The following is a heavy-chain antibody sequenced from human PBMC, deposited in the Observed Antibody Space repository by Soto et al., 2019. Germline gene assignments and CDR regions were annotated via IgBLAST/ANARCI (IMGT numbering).Heavy chain of an antibody. CDR2: IDPSDSYT. D-gene: IGHD3-10*01. J-gene: IGHJ6*02. CDR3: ATKDYGSGRTYGMDV. Sequence: GESLKISCQGSGYSFTSYWISWVRQMPGKGLEWMGRIDPSDSYTNYSPSFQGHVTISADKSISTAYLQWSSLKASDTAMYYCATKDYGSGRTYGMDVWGQGTTVTVSS. CDR1: GYSFTSYW. V-gene: IGHV5-10-1*01.